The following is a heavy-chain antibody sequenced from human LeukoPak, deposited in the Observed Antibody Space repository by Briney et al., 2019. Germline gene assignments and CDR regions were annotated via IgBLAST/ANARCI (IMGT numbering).Heavy chain of an antibody. Sequence: QPGRSLRLSCAASGFTFSSYGMHWVRQAPGKGLEWVAVISYDGSNKYYADSVKGRFTISRDNSKNTLYLQMNSLRAEDTAVYYCARGFRGAGVRYYYYGMDVWGQGTTVTVSS. D-gene: IGHD3-10*01. J-gene: IGHJ6*02. CDR1: GFTFSSYG. V-gene: IGHV3-30*03. CDR2: ISYDGSNK. CDR3: ARGFRGAGVRYYYYGMDV.